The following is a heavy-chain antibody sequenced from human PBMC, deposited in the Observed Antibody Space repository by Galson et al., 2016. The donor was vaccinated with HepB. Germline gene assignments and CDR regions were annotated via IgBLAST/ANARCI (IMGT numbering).Heavy chain of an antibody. CDR3: ARDLGLVGVITDY. Sequence: SVKVSCKASGYTFTDCYIHWVRQAPGQGLEWMGWISPNSGGTLYAQKFQGWVTMSRDTSINTAYMELSRLTSDDTAVYYCARDLGLVGVITDYWGQGTLVTVSS. CDR1: GYTFTDCY. CDR2: ISPNSGGT. D-gene: IGHD1-26*01. V-gene: IGHV1-2*04. J-gene: IGHJ4*02.